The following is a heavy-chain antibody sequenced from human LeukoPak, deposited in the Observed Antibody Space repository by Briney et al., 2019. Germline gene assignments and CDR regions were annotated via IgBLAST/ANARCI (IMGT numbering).Heavy chain of an antibody. J-gene: IGHJ3*02. V-gene: IGHV3-33*01. CDR3: VTVDRDAFDI. Sequence: GGSLRLSCAASGFTFSSYGMHWVRQAPGRGLEWVAVIWYDGSNKYYADSVKGRFTISRDNPKNTLYLQMNSLRAEATAVYYCVTVDRDAFDIWGQGTMVTVSS. CDR2: IWYDGSNK. CDR1: GFTFSSYG.